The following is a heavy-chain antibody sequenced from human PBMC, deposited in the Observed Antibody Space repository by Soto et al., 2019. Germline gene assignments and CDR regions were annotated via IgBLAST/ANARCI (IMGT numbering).Heavy chain of an antibody. Sequence: QVQLVESGGGVVQPGRSLRLSCAASGFTFSSYAMHWVRQAPGKGLEWVAVISYDGSNKYYADSVKGRFTISRDNSKNTLYLQMNSLRAADTAAYYCARDRYDSRPPYWYFDLWGRGTLVTVSS. V-gene: IGHV3-30-3*01. J-gene: IGHJ2*01. CDR1: GFTFSSYA. CDR2: ISYDGSNK. CDR3: ARDRYDSRPPYWYFDL. D-gene: IGHD3-3*01.